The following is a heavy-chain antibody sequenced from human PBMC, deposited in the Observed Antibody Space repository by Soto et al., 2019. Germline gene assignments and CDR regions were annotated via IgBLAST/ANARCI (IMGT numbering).Heavy chain of an antibody. CDR3: ARQTRVVANFDY. V-gene: IGHV1-69*02. D-gene: IGHD2-21*01. CDR2: IIPILGIA. J-gene: IGHJ4*02. Sequence: QVQLVQSGAEVKKPGSSVKVSCKASGGTFSSYTISWVRQAPGQGLEWMGRIIPILGIANYAQKFQGRVXIXAXXSTSTAYMELRSLRSEDTGVYYCARQTRVVANFDYWGQGTLVTVSS. CDR1: GGTFSSYT.